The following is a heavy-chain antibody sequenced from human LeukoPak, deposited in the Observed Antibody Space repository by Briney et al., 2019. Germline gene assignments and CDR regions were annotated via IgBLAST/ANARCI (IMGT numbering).Heavy chain of an antibody. CDR2: IKQDGSEK. D-gene: IGHD3-10*01. Sequence: GGSLRLSCAASGFTFSSYWMSWVRQAPGKGLEWVANIKQDGSEKYYVDSVKGRFTISRDNAKNSLYLQMNSLRAEDTAVYYCARVSSGRRPPTYNWFDPWGQGTLVTVSS. V-gene: IGHV3-7*01. J-gene: IGHJ5*02. CDR1: GFTFSSYW. CDR3: ARVSSGRRPPTYNWFDP.